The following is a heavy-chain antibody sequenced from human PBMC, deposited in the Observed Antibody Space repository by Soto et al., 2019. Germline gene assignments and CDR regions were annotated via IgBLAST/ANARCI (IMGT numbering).Heavy chain of an antibody. CDR1: GYSFTSYW. J-gene: IGHJ6*02. D-gene: IGHD6-6*01. CDR3: ARYIAASHPSDYYYYGMDV. V-gene: IGHV5-10-1*01. CDR2: IDPSDSYT. Sequence: PGESLKISCKGSGYSFTSYWISWVRQMPGKGLEWMGRIDPSDSYTNYSPSFQGHVTISADKSISTAYLQWSSLKASDTAMYYCARYIAASHPSDYYYYGMDVWGQGTTVTVSS.